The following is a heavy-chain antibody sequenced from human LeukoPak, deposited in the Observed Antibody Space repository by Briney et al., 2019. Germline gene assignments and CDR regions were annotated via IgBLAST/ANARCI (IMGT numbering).Heavy chain of an antibody. CDR3: ATDPFMTTVTTWPYYYYYYMDV. D-gene: IGHD4-17*01. CDR1: GFTFSSYW. CDR2: IKQDGSEK. J-gene: IGHJ6*03. Sequence: PGGSLRLSCAASGFTFSSYWKSWVRQAPGKGLEWVANIKQDGSEKYYVDSVKGRFTISRDNAKNSLYLQMNSLRAEDTAVYYCATDPFMTTVTTWPYYYYYYMDVWGKGTTVTVSS. V-gene: IGHV3-7*01.